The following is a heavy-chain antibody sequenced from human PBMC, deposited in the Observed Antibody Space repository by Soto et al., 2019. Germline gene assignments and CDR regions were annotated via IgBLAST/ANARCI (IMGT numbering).Heavy chain of an antibody. CDR1: GGSINNNGYF. Sequence: QVQLQESGPGVVEPSQTLSLTCTVSGGSINNNGYFWSWIRQPPGSGLEWIGHIYNSGSTYSNPSLKSRLTISVDTCKTQFSLKLSSVTAADTAVYYCARGPSGDKVDYWGQGTLVTVSS. J-gene: IGHJ4*02. V-gene: IGHV4-30-4*01. CDR3: ARGPSGDKVDY. D-gene: IGHD1-26*01. CDR2: IYNSGST.